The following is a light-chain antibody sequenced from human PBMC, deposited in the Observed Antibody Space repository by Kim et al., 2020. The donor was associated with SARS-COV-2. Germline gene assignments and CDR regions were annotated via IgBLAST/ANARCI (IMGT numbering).Light chain of an antibody. CDR3: QVWDSSTAV. V-gene: IGLV3-9*01. Sequence: VAQGQTARITGGGNNMGSKNVHWYQQRPGQAPVLVIYRDSNRPSGIPERLSGSNSGNTATLNISRAQAGDEAAFYCQVWDSSTAVFGGGTQLTVL. CDR2: RDS. J-gene: IGLJ3*02. CDR1: NMGSKN.